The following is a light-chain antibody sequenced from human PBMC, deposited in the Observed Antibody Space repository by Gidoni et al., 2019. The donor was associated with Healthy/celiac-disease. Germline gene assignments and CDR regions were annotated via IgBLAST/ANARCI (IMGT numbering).Light chain of an antibody. Sequence: SYVLTQPPSVPVAPGQTARITCGGNNIGSKSVHWYQQKPGQAPVLVVYDDSERPSGIPERFSGSNSGNTATLTISRVEAGDEADYYCQVWDSSSDHPNYVFGTGTKVTVL. CDR2: DDS. CDR3: QVWDSSSDHPNYV. V-gene: IGLV3-21*02. CDR1: NIGSKS. J-gene: IGLJ1*01.